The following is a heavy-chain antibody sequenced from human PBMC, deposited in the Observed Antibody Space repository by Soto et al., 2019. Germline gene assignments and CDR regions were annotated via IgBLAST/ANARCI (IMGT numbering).Heavy chain of an antibody. D-gene: IGHD3-16*01. CDR1: GGTFSSYA. CDR2: INPNSGDT. J-gene: IGHJ6*02. CDR3: GGVSGGAGGERRGGGGPYVDV. Sequence: QVQLVQSGAEVKKPGSSVKVSCKASGGTFSSYAISWVRQAPGQGLEWMGWINPNSGDTNYAQKFQGRVTMTRDTTKSTVNMGLRGLGSGDRALYCCGGVSGGAGGERRGGGGPYVDVWGQGTTVTVSS. V-gene: IGHV1-2*02.